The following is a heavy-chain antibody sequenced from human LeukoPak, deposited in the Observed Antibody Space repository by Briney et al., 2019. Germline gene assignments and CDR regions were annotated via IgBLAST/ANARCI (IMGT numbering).Heavy chain of an antibody. CDR1: GFTFSSYS. Sequence: GGSLRLSCAASGFTFSSYSMNWVRQAPGKGLEWVSSISSSSTYIYHADSGKGRFTISRDNAKNSLYLHMNSLRAEDTAVYYCARGHGPGIAVTICDSWGQGTLDTVSS. CDR3: ARGHGPGIAVTICDS. D-gene: IGHD6-19*01. CDR2: ISSSSTYI. J-gene: IGHJ4*02. V-gene: IGHV3-21*06.